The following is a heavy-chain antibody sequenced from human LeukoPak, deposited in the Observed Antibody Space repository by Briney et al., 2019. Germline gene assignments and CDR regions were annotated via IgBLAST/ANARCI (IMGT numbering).Heavy chain of an antibody. J-gene: IGHJ6*03. V-gene: IGHV3-11*04. CDR2: ISSSGSTI. D-gene: IGHD6-13*01. CDR1: GFTFSDYY. CDR3: ASTFTYSSSWYRIPTFYYYYYMDV. Sequence: WGSLRLSCAASGFTFSDYYMSWIRQAPGKGLEWVSYISSSGSTIYYADSVKGRFTISRDNAKNSLYLQMNSLRAEDTAVYYCASTFTYSSSWYRIPTFYYYYYMDVWGKGTTVTISS.